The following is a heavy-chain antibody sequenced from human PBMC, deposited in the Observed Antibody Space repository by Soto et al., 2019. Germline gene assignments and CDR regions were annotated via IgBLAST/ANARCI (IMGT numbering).Heavy chain of an antibody. CDR1: GFTFSSYW. J-gene: IGHJ4*02. CDR3: ARREFRAPLYDFWSGYQNDY. Sequence: GGSLTLSCAASGFTFSSYWMHWVRQAPGKGLVWVSRINSDGSSTSYADSVKGRFTISRDNAKNTLYLQMNSLRAEDTAVYYCARREFRAPLYDFWSGYQNDYWGQGTLVTVSS. CDR2: INSDGSST. D-gene: IGHD3-3*01. V-gene: IGHV3-74*01.